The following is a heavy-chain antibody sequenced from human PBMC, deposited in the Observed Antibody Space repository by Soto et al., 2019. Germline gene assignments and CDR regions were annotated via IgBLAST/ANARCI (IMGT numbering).Heavy chain of an antibody. CDR3: ARGKDFAVVTNSNTNWFAP. Sequence: QVQLVQSGAEVKKPGASVKVSCKASGYTFTSYGLSWVRQAPGQGLEWMGWISPYNGYTNDAQKLQGRDTMTTDTSTSTEYKELRSLRSDDTAVYYCARGKDFAVVTNSNTNWFAPWGQGNLVIESS. D-gene: IGHD3-3*01. J-gene: IGHJ5*02. CDR1: GYTFTSYG. CDR2: ISPYNGYT. V-gene: IGHV1-18*01.